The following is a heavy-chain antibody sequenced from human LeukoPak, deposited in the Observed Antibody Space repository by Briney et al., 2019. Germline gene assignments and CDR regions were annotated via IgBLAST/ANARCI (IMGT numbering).Heavy chain of an antibody. CDR1: GGSTSSGGHY. CDR2: IYYSGNT. Sequence: SQTLSLTCTVSGGSTSSGGHYWSWVRQHPGKGLEWIGYIYYSGNTYYNPSLKSRVTMSVDTSKNHFSLNLTSVTAADTAVYYCARDGSGSYYNGMDVWGQGLTVTVSS. CDR3: ARDGSGSYYNGMDV. J-gene: IGHJ6*02. V-gene: IGHV4-31*03. D-gene: IGHD3-10*01.